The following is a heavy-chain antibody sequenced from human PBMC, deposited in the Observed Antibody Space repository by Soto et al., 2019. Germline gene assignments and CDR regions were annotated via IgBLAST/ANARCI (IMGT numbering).Heavy chain of an antibody. CDR1: GYTFNNYA. D-gene: IGHD6-13*01. V-gene: IGHV1-3*04. CDR3: AKSGSWYGWFDP. J-gene: IGHJ5*02. Sequence: ASVKVSCKASGYTFNNYAMQWVRQAPGQRLEWMGWINTGNGNTKYSQKFQGRISITRDTSASTAYMELGSLRSEDTAVYYCAKSGSWYGWFDPWGQGTLVTVSS. CDR2: INTGNGNT.